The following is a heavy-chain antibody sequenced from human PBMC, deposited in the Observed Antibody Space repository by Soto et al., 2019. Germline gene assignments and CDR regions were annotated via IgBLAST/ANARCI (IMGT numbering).Heavy chain of an antibody. D-gene: IGHD4-17*01. CDR2: IKYSGTT. V-gene: IGHV4-39*06. CDR1: GGSISSSRCH. CDR3: ARDNGDFDS. Sequence: TLSLTCTVSGGSISSSRCHWGWIRQPPGKGLEWIASIKYSGTTFYNPSLKSRVTLSVDTSKNQFALKLNSVTTADTAVYYCARDNGDFDSWGQGTLVTVSS. J-gene: IGHJ4*02.